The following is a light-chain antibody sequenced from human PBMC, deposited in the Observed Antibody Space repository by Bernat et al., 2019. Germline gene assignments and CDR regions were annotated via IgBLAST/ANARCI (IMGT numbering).Light chain of an antibody. CDR2: AAS. CDR3: QQSYSTLVT. V-gene: IGKV1-39*01. J-gene: IGKJ2*01. CDR1: QSISSY. Sequence: DIQMTQPPSSLSASVGDRVTITCRASQSISSYLNWYQQKPGKATKLLIYAASSLQSGVPSRFSGSGSGTDFTLTISSLQPEDFATYYCQQSYSTLVTFGQGTKLEIK.